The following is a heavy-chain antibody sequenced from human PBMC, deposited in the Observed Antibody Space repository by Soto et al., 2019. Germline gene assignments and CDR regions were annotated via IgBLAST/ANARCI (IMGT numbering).Heavy chain of an antibody. V-gene: IGHV3-74*01. D-gene: IGHD6-19*01. J-gene: IGHJ6*02. Sequence: PGGSLRLSCAASGFTFSSYWMHWVRQAPGKGLVWVSRINSDGSSTTYADFVKGRFTVSRDIAENTLYLQMNSLRSEDTAVYYCAAEYSVADNYYYGMDVWGQGTTVTVSS. CDR1: GFTFSSYW. CDR2: INSDGSST. CDR3: AAEYSVADNYYYGMDV.